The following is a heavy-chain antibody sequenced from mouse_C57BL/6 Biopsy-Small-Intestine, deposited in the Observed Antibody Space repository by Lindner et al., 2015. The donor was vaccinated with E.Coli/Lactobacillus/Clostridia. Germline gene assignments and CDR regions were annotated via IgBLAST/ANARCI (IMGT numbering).Heavy chain of an antibody. Sequence: VQLQESGGGLVRPGGSLKLSCAASGFTFSSYAMSWVRQTPEKRLEWVATISDGGSYTYYPDNVKGRFTISRDNAKNNLYLQMSHLKSEDTAMYYCARDPCYGSSLAYWGQGTLVTVSA. CDR3: ARDPCYGSSLAY. CDR1: GFTFSSYA. J-gene: IGHJ3*01. V-gene: IGHV5-4*01. CDR2: ISDGGSYT. D-gene: IGHD1-1*01.